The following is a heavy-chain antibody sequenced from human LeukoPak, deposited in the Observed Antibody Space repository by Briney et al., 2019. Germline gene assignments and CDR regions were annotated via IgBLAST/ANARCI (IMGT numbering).Heavy chain of an antibody. CDR1: GFTFSNYW. CDR2: INQDGSET. V-gene: IGHV3-7*01. Sequence: AGGSLRLSCAASGFTFSNYWMTWVRQAPGKGLEWVANINQDGSETYYVDSMRGRFTIARDNAKNSLYLQMSSLRADDTAVYYCARENMRDGGIAAAGTDYWGQGTLVTVSS. D-gene: IGHD6-13*01. CDR3: ARENMRDGGIAAAGTDY. J-gene: IGHJ4*02.